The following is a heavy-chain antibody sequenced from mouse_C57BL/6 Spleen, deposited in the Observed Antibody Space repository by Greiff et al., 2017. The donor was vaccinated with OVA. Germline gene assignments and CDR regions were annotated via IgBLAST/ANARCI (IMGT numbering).Heavy chain of an antibody. CDR1: GFTFSDYG. J-gene: IGHJ2*01. CDR2: ISSDSSTI. Sequence: EVKVVESGGGLAKPGGSPKLSCVVSGFTFSDYGMHWVRQAPEKGLEWVAYISSDSSTIYYADIVKGRLTISRDNAKNTLFLQMTSLRSEDTAMYYCARQDFDYWGQGTTLTVSS. V-gene: IGHV5-17*01. CDR3: ARQDFDY.